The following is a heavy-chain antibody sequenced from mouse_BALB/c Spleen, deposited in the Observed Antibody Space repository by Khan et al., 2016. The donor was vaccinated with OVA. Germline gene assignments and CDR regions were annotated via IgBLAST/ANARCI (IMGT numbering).Heavy chain of an antibody. CDR3: ARSPYGNFGY. V-gene: IGHV5-9-3*01. D-gene: IGHD2-1*01. Sequence: EVKLMESGGGLVKPGGSLKLSCEVSGFTFSTYAMSWVRQTPEKRLEWVASISSDGDYTFYLDSVKGRFTISRDNAKNTLYLEMSSLRSDDTARFYCARSPYGNFGYWGQGTLVTVSA. CDR1: GFTFSTYA. CDR2: ISSDGDYT. J-gene: IGHJ3*02.